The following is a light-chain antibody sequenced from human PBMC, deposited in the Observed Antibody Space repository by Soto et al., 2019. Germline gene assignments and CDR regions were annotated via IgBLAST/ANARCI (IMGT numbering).Light chain of an antibody. J-gene: IGLJ1*01. CDR2: DVG. CDR3: CSYAGSYTYV. CDR1: SSDVGGYNY. V-gene: IGLV2-11*01. Sequence: QPVLTQPRSVSGSPGQSVTISCTGTSSDVGGYNYVSWYQQHPGKAPKLMIYDVGKRPSGVPDRFSGSKSGNTASLTISGLQAEDEADYYCCSYAGSYTYVFGTGTKLTVL.